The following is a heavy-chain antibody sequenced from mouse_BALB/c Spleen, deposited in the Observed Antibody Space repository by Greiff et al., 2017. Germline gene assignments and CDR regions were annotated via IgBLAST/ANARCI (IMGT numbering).Heavy chain of an antibody. Sequence: EVQLVESGPGLVKPSQSLSLTCSVTGYSITSGYYWNWIRQFPGNKLEWMGYISYDGSNNYNPSLKNRISITRDTSKNQFFLKLNSVTTEDTATYYCARDHGNYVEYYFDYWGQGTTLTVSS. J-gene: IGHJ2*01. CDR3: ARDHGNYVEYYFDY. D-gene: IGHD2-1*01. CDR1: GYSITSGYY. CDR2: ISYDGSN. V-gene: IGHV3-6*02.